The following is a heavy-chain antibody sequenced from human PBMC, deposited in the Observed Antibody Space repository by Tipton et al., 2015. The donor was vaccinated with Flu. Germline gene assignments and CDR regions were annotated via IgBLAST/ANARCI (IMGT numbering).Heavy chain of an antibody. CDR2: IYTSGST. V-gene: IGHV4-4*07. CDR1: GGAISSYY. J-gene: IGHJ6*02. D-gene: IGHD3-3*01. CDR3: ARDGDDDFWSSYRQADYYGMDV. Sequence: TLSLTCTVSGGAISSYYWSWIRQPAGKGLEWIGRIYTSGSTNYNPSLKSRVTMSVGTSKNQFSLKLSSVTAAGTAVYYCARDGDDDFWSSYRQADYYGMDVWGQGTTVTVSS.